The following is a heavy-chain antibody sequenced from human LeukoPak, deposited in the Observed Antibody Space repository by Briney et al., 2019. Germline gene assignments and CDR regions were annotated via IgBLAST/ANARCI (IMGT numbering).Heavy chain of an antibody. V-gene: IGHV3-30*04. CDR2: ISYDGSNK. D-gene: IGHD3-10*01. Sequence: PGGSLRLSCAASGFTFSSYSMHWVRQAPGKGLEWVAVISYDGSNKYYADSVKGRFTISRDNSKNTLYLQMNSLRADDTAVYYCASPGRSLTMAPGYWGQGTLVTVSS. CDR1: GFTFSSYS. J-gene: IGHJ4*02. CDR3: ASPGRSLTMAPGY.